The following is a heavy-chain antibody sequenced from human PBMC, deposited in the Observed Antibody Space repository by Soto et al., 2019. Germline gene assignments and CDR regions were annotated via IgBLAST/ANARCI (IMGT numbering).Heavy chain of an antibody. CDR3: ARNAGHFFDY. V-gene: IGHV4-4*02. Sequence: SETLSLTCVFSDGSINSNTWWSWVRQPPDKGLEWIGETSHSGNTKYKPSLKSRVTISVDRSKSQFSLRLTSVTAADTAVYYCARNAGHFFDYWGPGTLVTVSS. J-gene: IGHJ4*02. CDR2: TSHSGNT. CDR1: DGSINSNTW. D-gene: IGHD2-8*01.